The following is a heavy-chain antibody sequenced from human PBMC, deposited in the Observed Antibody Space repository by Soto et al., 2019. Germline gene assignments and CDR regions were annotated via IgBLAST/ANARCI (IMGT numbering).Heavy chain of an antibody. Sequence: PGGSLRLSYAASGFTFSSYGMHWVRQAPGKGLEWVAVIWYDGSNKYYADSVKGRLTISRDNSKKTVYLQMNSLRAEDTAVYYCARDHIALDYWGQGTQVTVSS. CDR3: ARDHIALDY. CDR1: GFTFSSYG. V-gene: IGHV3-33*01. CDR2: IWYDGSNK. D-gene: IGHD6-13*01. J-gene: IGHJ4*02.